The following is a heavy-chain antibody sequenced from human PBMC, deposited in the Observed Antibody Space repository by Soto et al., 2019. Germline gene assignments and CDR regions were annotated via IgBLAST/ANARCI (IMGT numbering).Heavy chain of an antibody. CDR3: TFQVYDILTGYAY. J-gene: IGHJ4*01. CDR1: GFTFSGSA. D-gene: IGHD3-9*01. Sequence: EVQLVESGGGLVQPGGSLKLSCAASGFTFSGSAMHWVRQASGKGLEWVGRIRSKANSYATAYAASVKGRFTISRDDSKNTAYLQMNSLNTEDTAVYYCTFQVYDILTGYAYWGQGNLVTVSS. CDR2: IRSKANSYAT. V-gene: IGHV3-73*01.